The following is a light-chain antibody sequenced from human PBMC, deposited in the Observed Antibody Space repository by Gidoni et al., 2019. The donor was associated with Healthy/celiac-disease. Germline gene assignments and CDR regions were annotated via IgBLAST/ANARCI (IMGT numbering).Light chain of an antibody. CDR2: AAS. Sequence: DIQMTQSPSSLSASAGDSVTITSRASQSISSYLNWYQQKPGKAPKLLIYAASSLQSGVPSRFSGSGSGTDFTLTISSLQPEDFATYYCQQSYSTPQTFXXXTKVEIK. CDR1: QSISSY. CDR3: QQSYSTPQT. V-gene: IGKV1-39*01. J-gene: IGKJ1*01.